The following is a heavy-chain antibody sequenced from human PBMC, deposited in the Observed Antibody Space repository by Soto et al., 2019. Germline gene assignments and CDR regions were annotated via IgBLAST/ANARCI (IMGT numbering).Heavy chain of an antibody. Sequence: EVQLWEPGGGLVQPGGSLRLSCAASGCTFSSYSMNWVRQSPGKGLEWVSYISSSSSTIYYADSVKGRFTISRDNAKNSLYLQMNSLRAEDTAVYYCARHPERIAEIGWFDPWGQGTLVTVSS. J-gene: IGHJ5*02. CDR3: ARHPERIAEIGWFDP. V-gene: IGHV3-48*01. CDR2: ISSSSSTI. D-gene: IGHD6-13*01. CDR1: GCTFSSYS.